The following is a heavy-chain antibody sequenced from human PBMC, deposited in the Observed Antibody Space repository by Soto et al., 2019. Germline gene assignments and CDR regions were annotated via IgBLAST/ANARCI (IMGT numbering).Heavy chain of an antibody. J-gene: IGHJ2*01. Sequence: QVQLQQWGAGLLKPSETLSLTCAVYGGSFSGYYWSWIRQPPGRGLEWIGEINHSGSTNYNPSLKSRVTISVDRSKNQYALKLRSVTAADTAVYYCARAEYCSGGSCYGHWYFDLWGRGTLVTVSS. CDR2: INHSGST. CDR1: GGSFSGYY. CDR3: ARAEYCSGGSCYGHWYFDL. V-gene: IGHV4-34*01. D-gene: IGHD2-15*01.